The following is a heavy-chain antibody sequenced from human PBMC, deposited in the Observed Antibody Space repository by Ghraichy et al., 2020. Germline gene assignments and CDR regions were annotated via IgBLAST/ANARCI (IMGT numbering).Heavy chain of an antibody. CDR2: INPNSGGT. Sequence: ASVKVSCKASGYTFTGYYMHWVRQAPGQGLEWMGWINPNSGGTNYAQKFQGRVTMTRDTSISTAYMELSRLRSDDTAVYYCAREWLSFYYYYYGMDVWGQGTTVSVSS. J-gene: IGHJ6*02. V-gene: IGHV1-2*02. D-gene: IGHD3-22*01. CDR1: GYTFTGYY. CDR3: AREWLSFYYYYYGMDV.